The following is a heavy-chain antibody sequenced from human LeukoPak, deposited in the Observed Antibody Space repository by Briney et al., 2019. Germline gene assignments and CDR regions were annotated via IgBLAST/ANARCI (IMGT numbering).Heavy chain of an antibody. V-gene: IGHV3-7*05. CDR1: GFSFSSYW. Sequence: PGGSLRLSCAASGFSFSSYWMNWVRQAPGKGLEWVANINQDGSQKYYVDSVKGRFTISRDNAKNSLSLQMSSLRAEDTAFYYCTRIPFYDFPDSWGQGTLVTVSS. CDR2: INQDGSQK. J-gene: IGHJ4*02. CDR3: TRIPFYDFPDS. D-gene: IGHD5/OR15-5a*01.